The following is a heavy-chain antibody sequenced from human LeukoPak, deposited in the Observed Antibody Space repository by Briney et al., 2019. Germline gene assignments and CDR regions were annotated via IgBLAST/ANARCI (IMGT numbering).Heavy chain of an antibody. CDR2: IYYSGST. CDR1: GGSISSYY. CDR3: ARSIVSGAFDI. V-gene: IGHV4-59*01. D-gene: IGHD2-15*01. J-gene: IGHJ3*02. Sequence: SETLSLTCTVSGGSISSYYWSWIRQPPGKGLEWIVYIYYSGSTNCNPSLKSRVTISGDTSKNQFYLKLSSVTAADTAVYYCARSIVSGAFDIWGQGTMVTVSS.